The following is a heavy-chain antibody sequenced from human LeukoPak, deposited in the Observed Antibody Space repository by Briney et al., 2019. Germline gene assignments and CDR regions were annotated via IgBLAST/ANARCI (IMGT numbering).Heavy chain of an antibody. J-gene: IGHJ6*02. CDR3: ARDSGGGLYYYYGMDV. Sequence: SETLSLTCTVSGGSISSGDYYWSWIRQPPGKGLEWIGYIYYSGSTYYNPSLKSRVTISVDTSKNQFSLKLSSVTAADTAVYYCARDSGGGLYYYYGMDVWGQGTTVTVS. CDR1: GGSISSGDYY. CDR2: IYYSGST. D-gene: IGHD4-23*01. V-gene: IGHV4-30-4*01.